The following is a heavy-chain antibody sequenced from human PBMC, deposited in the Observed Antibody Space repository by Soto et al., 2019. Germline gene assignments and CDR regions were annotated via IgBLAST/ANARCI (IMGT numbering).Heavy chain of an antibody. V-gene: IGHV3-30*18. CDR1: GFTLSSYG. D-gene: IGHD3-10*01. Sequence: QVQLVESGGGVVQPGRSLRLSCAASGFTLSSYGMHWVRQAPGKGLEWVAVISYDGSNKYYADSVKGRFTISRDNSKNTLYLQMNSLRSEDTVVYYCAKDLNSVLWLYYGMDVWGQWTTVTVSS. CDR3: AKDLNSVLWLYYGMDV. J-gene: IGHJ6*02. CDR2: ISYDGSNK.